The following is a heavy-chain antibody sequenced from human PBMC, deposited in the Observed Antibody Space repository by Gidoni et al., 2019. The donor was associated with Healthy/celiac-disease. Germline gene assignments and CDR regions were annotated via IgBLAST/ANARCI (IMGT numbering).Heavy chain of an antibody. Sequence: PSLKSRVTISVDTSKNQFSLKLSSVTAADTAVYYCARHVLYDSSGYPDYWGQGTLVTVSS. V-gene: IGHV4-39*01. J-gene: IGHJ4*02. CDR3: ARHVLYDSSGYPDY. D-gene: IGHD3-22*01.